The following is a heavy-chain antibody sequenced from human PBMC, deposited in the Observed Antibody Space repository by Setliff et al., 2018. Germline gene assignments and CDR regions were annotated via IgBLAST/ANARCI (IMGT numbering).Heavy chain of an antibody. CDR3: VTAASARSRWYDMGWFDP. Sequence: PSETLSLTCTVSGGGSINNYYWSWVRQSPGKGLEWIGFVHFGGITSYNPSLKSRVTISVDTSKNQFSLKLSSVTAADTAVYYCVTAASARSRWYDMGWFDPWGQGTLVTVSS. J-gene: IGHJ5*02. CDR2: VHFGGIT. V-gene: IGHV4-59*08. D-gene: IGHD3-22*01. CDR1: GGGSINNYY.